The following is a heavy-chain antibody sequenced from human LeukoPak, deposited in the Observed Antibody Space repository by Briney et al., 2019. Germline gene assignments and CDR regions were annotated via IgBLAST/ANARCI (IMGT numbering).Heavy chain of an antibody. Sequence: GGSLRLSCAASGFTFDDYGMSWVRQAPGKGLEWVSGINWNGGSTGYADSVKGRFTISRDNAKNSLYLLMNSLRAEDTAVYYCATSLSGWGSYHYMDVWGKGTTVTISS. CDR3: ATSLSGWGSYHYMDV. D-gene: IGHD6-19*01. CDR1: GFTFDDYG. J-gene: IGHJ6*03. V-gene: IGHV3-20*04. CDR2: INWNGGST.